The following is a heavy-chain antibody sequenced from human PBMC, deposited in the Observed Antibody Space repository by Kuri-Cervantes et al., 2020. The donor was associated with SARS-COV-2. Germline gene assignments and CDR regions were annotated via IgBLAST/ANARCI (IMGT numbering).Heavy chain of an antibody. CDR1: GGSISSYY. CDR3: ARETYYYGSGSYYHPYYFDY. J-gene: IGHJ4*02. D-gene: IGHD3-10*01. Sequence: GSLRLSCTVSGGSISSYYWSWIRQPAGKGLEWIGRIYTSGSTNYNPSLKSRVTISVDTSKNQFSLKLSSVTAADTAVYCCARETYYYGSGSYYHPYYFDYWGQGTLVTVSS. CDR2: IYTSGST. V-gene: IGHV4-4*07.